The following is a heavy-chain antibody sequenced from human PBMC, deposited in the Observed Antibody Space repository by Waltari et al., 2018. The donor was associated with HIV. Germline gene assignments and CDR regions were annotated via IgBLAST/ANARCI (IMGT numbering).Heavy chain of an antibody. CDR3: ARDRYLNDYGDYRNWFDP. Sequence: QVQLQESGPGLVKTSETLSLTCTVSGGSISSYYWSWIRQPAGKGLEWIGRIYASGSTNYNPSLKSRVTMSVDTSKNQFSLKLSSVTAADTAVYYCARDRYLNDYGDYRNWFDPWGQGTLVTVSS. V-gene: IGHV4-4*07. CDR1: GGSISSYY. J-gene: IGHJ5*02. D-gene: IGHD4-17*01. CDR2: IYASGST.